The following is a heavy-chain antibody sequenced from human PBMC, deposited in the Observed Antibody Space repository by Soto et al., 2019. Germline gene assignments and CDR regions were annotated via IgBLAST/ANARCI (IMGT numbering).Heavy chain of an antibody. CDR1: GFTFNKAW. J-gene: IGHJ6*02. CDR2: IKGDGSGT. V-gene: IGHV3-74*01. CDR3: ARDWQYGMDV. Sequence: EVQLVESGGGLVKPGGSLRLSCATSGFTFNKAWMTWFRQAPGKGLEWLGRIKGDGSGTTYADSVKGRLTISRDNAKSTLYLQMNSLRVEDTGVYYCARDWQYGMDVWGQGTTVTVSS.